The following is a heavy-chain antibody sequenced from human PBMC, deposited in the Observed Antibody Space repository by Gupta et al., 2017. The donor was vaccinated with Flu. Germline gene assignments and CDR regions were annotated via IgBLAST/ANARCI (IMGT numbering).Heavy chain of an antibody. CDR2: MIPISGTT. CDR3: EAYCTDDNCYSHFDY. D-gene: IGHD2-15*01. CDR1: GGSFRHYA. J-gene: IGHJ4*02. Sequence: QVQLVQSGTEVTKPGSSVKVSCKASGGSFRHYAVSWVRQAPGQGLEWVGGMIPISGTTSYAPKFQGRVSVTAADSMTTAYMELNSLRSEDTALYYCEAYCTDDNCYSHFDYWGQGTLITVSS. V-gene: IGHV1-69*01.